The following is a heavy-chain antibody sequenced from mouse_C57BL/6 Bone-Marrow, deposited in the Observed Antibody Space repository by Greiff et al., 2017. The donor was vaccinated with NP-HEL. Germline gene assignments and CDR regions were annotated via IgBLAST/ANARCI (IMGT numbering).Heavy chain of an antibody. CDR2: ISDGGSYT. J-gene: IGHJ2*01. CDR1: GFTFSSYA. D-gene: IGHD1-1*01. CDR3: AREVYYYGSLDY. V-gene: IGHV5-4*01. Sequence: EVQVVESGGGLVKPGGSLKLSCAASGFTFSSYAMSWVRQTPEKRLEWVATISDGGSYTYYPDNVKGRFTISRDNAKNNLYLQMSHLKSEDTAMYYCAREVYYYGSLDYWGQGTTLTVSS.